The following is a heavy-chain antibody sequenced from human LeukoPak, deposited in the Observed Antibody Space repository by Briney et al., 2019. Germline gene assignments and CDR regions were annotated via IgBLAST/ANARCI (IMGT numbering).Heavy chain of an antibody. D-gene: IGHD5-18*01. V-gene: IGHV1-69*01. CDR1: GGTFSSYA. CDR2: IIPIFGTA. CDR3: ARDTSSGGYSYA. J-gene: IGHJ4*02. Sequence: ASVKVSCKASGGTFSSYAISWVRQAPGQGLEWMGGIIPIFGTANYAQKFQGRVTITADESTSTAYVELSSLRSEDTAVYYCARDTSSGGYSYAWGQGTLVTVSS.